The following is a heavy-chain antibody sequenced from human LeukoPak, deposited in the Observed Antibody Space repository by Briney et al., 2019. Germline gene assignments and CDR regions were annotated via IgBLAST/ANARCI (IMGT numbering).Heavy chain of an antibody. CDR3: ASLLAGSDDYVWGSYRSKALNY. CDR2: ISYDGSNK. J-gene: IGHJ4*02. Sequence: GRSLRLSCAASGFTSSSYAMHWVRQAPGKGLEWVAVISYDGSNKYYADSVKGRFTISRDNAKNSLYLQMNSLRAEDTAVYYCASLLAGSDDYVWGSYRSKALNYWGQGTLVTVSS. D-gene: IGHD3-16*02. CDR1: GFTSSSYA. V-gene: IGHV3-30-3*01.